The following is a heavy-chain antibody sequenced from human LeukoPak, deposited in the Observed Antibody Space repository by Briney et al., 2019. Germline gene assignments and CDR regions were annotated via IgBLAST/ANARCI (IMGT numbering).Heavy chain of an antibody. CDR3: ARDQYRSSYYLDY. CDR1: GFTFSNYG. CDR2: IQSDGSMK. J-gene: IGHJ4*02. Sequence: GGSLRLSCAASGFTFSNYGMHWVRQAPSKGLEWVAFIQSDGSMKYYADSVKGRFNISRDNSKNTLFLQMNSLRAGDMAVYYCARDQYRSSYYLDYWGQGTPVTVSS. V-gene: IGHV3-30*02. D-gene: IGHD6-6*01.